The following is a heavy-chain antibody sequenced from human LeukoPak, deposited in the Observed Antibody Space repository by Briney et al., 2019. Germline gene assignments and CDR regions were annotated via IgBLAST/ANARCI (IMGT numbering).Heavy chain of an antibody. V-gene: IGHV4-39*01. J-gene: IGHJ4*02. CDR3: ARHPMVRGVIDYFDY. CDR1: GGSISSGSYY. CDR2: IYYSGST. D-gene: IGHD3-10*01. Sequence: SETLSLTCTVSGGSISSGSYYWSWIRQPAGKGLEWIGSIYYSGSTYYNPSLKSRVTISVDTSKNQFSLKLSSVTAADTAVYYCARHPMVRGVIDYFDYWGQGTLVTVSS.